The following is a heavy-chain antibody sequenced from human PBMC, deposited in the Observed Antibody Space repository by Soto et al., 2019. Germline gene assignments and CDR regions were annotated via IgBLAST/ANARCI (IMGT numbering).Heavy chain of an antibody. D-gene: IGHD6-19*01. J-gene: IGHJ6*02. CDR3: ARVSQPFRLVQTQNPYYYYYGMDV. Sequence: ASVKVSCKASGYTFTSYYMHWVRQAPGQGLEWMGIINPSGGSTSYAQKFQGRVTMTRDTSTSTVYMELSSLRSEDTAVYYCARVSQPFRLVQTQNPYYYYYGMDVWGQGTTVTVSS. V-gene: IGHV1-46*01. CDR1: GYTFTSYY. CDR2: INPSGGST.